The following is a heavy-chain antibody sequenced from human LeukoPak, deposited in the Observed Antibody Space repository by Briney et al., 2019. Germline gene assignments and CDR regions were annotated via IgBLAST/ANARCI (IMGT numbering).Heavy chain of an antibody. V-gene: IGHV3-21*01. CDR1: GFTFSSYS. Sequence: GGSLRLSCAASGFTFSSYSMNWVRQAPGKGLEWVSSISSSSSYIYYADSVKGRFTISRDNAKNSLYLQMNSLRAEDTAVYYCAREGALGPDAFDIWGQGTMVTVSS. CDR2: ISSSSSYI. D-gene: IGHD7-27*01. J-gene: IGHJ3*02. CDR3: AREGALGPDAFDI.